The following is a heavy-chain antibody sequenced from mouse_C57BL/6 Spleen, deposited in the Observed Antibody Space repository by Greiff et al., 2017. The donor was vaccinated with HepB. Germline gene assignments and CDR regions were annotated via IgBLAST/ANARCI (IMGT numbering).Heavy chain of an antibody. Sequence: QVHVKQSGAELVRPGASVTLSCKASGYTFTDYEMHWVKQTPVHGLEWIGAIDPETGGTAYNQKFKGKAILTADKSSSTAYMELRSLTSEDSAVYYCTRGRSYYFDYWGQGTTLTVSS. CDR1: GYTFTDYE. D-gene: IGHD1-1*01. J-gene: IGHJ2*01. CDR3: TRGRSYYFDY. V-gene: IGHV1-15*01. CDR2: IDPETGGT.